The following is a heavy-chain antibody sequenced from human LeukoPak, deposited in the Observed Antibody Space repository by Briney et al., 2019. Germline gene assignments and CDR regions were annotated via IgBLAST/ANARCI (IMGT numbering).Heavy chain of an antibody. CDR1: GFTFSSYE. D-gene: IGHD3-10*01. Sequence: GGSLRLSCAASGFTFSSYEMTWVRQAPGQGLEWISYINGIGSTIYYADSVKGRFTISRDNAKNSLYLQMDSLRDEDTAVYYYARERPGEGYFLYFCGRGTLVTVSS. CDR2: INGIGSTI. J-gene: IGHJ4*02. V-gene: IGHV3-48*03. CDR3: ARERPGEGYFLYF.